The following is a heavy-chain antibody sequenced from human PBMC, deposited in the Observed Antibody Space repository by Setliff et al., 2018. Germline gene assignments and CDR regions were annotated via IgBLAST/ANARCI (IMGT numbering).Heavy chain of an antibody. CDR3: VRGQGPRTVVAIPFDH. D-gene: IGHD3-22*01. CDR2: ISAYNGNT. J-gene: IGHJ4*02. Sequence: ASVKVSCKASGYTFTSYGFSWVRQAPGQGLEWMGRISAYNGNTNYVQKLQGRVTMTTDTSTSTAYMELTSLTSDDTALYYCVRGQGPRTVVAIPFDHWGQGTLV. CDR1: GYTFTSYG. V-gene: IGHV1-18*01.